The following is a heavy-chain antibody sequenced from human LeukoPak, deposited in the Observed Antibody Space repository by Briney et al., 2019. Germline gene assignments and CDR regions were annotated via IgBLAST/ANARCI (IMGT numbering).Heavy chain of an antibody. J-gene: IGHJ4*02. D-gene: IGHD5-18*01. CDR3: ARGDTAMVAFDY. CDR2: INHSGST. CDR1: GGSFSGYY. Sequence: SEALSLTCAVYGGSFSGYYWSWIRQPPGEGLEWIGEINHSGSTNYNPSLKSRVTISVDTSKNQSSLKLSSVTAADTAVYYCARGDTAMVAFDYWGQGTLVTVSS. V-gene: IGHV4-34*01.